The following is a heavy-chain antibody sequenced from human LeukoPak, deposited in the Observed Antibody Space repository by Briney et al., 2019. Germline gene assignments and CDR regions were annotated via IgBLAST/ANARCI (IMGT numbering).Heavy chain of an antibody. Sequence: GGSLRLSCTVSGFTFSDYWMSWVRQAPGKGLEWVANINQHGSSQYYVDSVKGRFAISRDNAKNSLYLQMNSLRADDTSVYYCARSPATGTVDYWGQGTMVAVSS. CDR3: ARSPATGTVDY. V-gene: IGHV3-7*01. J-gene: IGHJ4*02. CDR2: INQHGSSQ. D-gene: IGHD1-1*01. CDR1: GFTFSDYW.